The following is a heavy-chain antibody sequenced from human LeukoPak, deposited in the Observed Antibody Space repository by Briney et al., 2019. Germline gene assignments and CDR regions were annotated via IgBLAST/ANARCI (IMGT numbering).Heavy chain of an antibody. D-gene: IGHD1-26*01. J-gene: IGHJ4*02. CDR1: GYTFTGYY. V-gene: IGHV1-2*02. CDR3: ARDGSGSRGYFDY. CDR2: INPNSGGT. Sequence: ASVKVSCKASGYTFTGYYMHWVRQAPGQGLEWMGWINPNSGGTNYAQKFQGRVTMTRDTSISTAYMELSRLRSGDTAVYYCARDGSGSRGYFDYWGQGTLVTVSS.